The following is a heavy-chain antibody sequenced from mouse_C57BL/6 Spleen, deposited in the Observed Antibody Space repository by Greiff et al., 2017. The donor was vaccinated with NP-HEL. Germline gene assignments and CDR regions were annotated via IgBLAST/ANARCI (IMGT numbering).Heavy chain of an antibody. CDR1: GYTFTDYE. J-gene: IGHJ4*01. Sequence: VQLQQSGAELVRPGASVTLSCKASGYTFTDYEMHWVKQTPVHGLEWIGAIDPETGGTAYNQKFKGKAILTADKSSSTAYMELRSLTSEDSAVYYCTRRGRMVTTTFYYAMDYWGQGTSVTVSS. D-gene: IGHD2-2*01. CDR2: IDPETGGT. V-gene: IGHV1-15*01. CDR3: TRRGRMVTTTFYYAMDY.